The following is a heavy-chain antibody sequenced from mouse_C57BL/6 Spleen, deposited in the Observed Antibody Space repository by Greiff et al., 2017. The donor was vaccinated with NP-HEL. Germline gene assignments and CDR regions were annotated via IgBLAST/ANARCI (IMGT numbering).Heavy chain of an antibody. CDR2: ISYDGSN. D-gene: IGHD2-3*01. J-gene: IGHJ4*01. CDR1: GYSITSGYY. Sequence: VQLQQSGPGLVKPSQSLSLTCSVTGYSITSGYYWNWIRQFPGNKLEWMGYISYDGSNNYNQSLKNRISITRDTSKNQFFLKLKSVTTEDTATYYGAREDGYYADYAMDYWGQGTSVTVSS. CDR3: AREDGYYADYAMDY. V-gene: IGHV3-6*01.